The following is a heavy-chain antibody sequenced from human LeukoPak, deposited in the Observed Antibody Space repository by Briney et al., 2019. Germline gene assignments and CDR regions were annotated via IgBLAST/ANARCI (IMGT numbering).Heavy chain of an antibody. CDR3: AKFEAAGADYFDY. J-gene: IGHJ4*02. V-gene: IGHV3-30*02. Sequence: GGSLRLSCAASGFTFSSYGLHWVRQAPGKGLEWVAFIRYDGSNKYYTDSVKGRFTFSRDNSKNTLYLQMNSLRPEDTAVYYCAKFEAAGADYFDYWGQGTLVTVSS. CDR2: IRYDGSNK. CDR1: GFTFSSYG. D-gene: IGHD6-13*01.